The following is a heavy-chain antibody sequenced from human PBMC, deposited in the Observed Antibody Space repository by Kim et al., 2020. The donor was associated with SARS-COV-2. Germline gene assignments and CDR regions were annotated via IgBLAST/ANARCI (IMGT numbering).Heavy chain of an antibody. V-gene: IGHV3-33*01. J-gene: IGHJ1*01. Sequence: GGSLRLSCAASGFTFSSYGMHWVRQAPCKGLEWVAIISYDGSKKYNADSVKGRFTISRDNSRNTLYLQMNSLRDEDTATYYCVPDYFNSRSDAMWGQGNLVTVSS. CDR1: GFTFSSYG. CDR2: ISYDGSKK. CDR3: VPDYFNSRSDAM. D-gene: IGHD2-2*01.